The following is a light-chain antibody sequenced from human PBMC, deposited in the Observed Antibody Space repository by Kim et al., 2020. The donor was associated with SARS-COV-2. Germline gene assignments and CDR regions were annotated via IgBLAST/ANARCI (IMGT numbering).Light chain of an antibody. CDR3: QLYDTSRT. Sequence: SLAPGERATLSCRARQRVSSYLAWYQQKPGQAPRLLIYGASSRATGIPYRFSGSGSGTDFTLTINRLEPEDSAVYYCQLYDTSRTFGQGTKVDIK. V-gene: IGKV3-20*01. CDR1: QRVSSY. CDR2: GAS. J-gene: IGKJ1*01.